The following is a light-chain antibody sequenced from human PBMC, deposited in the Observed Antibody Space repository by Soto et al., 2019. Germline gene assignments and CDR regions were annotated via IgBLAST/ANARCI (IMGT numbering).Light chain of an antibody. CDR2: DAS. CDR1: QSVGIY. CDR3: QFYGSSLIT. V-gene: IGKV3-20*01. Sequence: EIVMTQSPATLSVSPGERATLSCRASQSVGIYLAWYQQKPGQAPRLLIYDASNRATGIPDRFSGSGSGTDFSLTISRLEPEDFAIYYCQFYGSSLITFGQGTRLEIK. J-gene: IGKJ5*01.